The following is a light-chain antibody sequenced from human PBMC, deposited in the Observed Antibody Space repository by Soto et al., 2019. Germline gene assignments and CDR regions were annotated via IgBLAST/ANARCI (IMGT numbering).Light chain of an antibody. J-gene: IGKJ5*01. CDR3: QHFRA. CDR1: RSPSRT. CDR2: DAS. V-gene: IGKV3-20*01. Sequence: EIVLTQSPDTLSVSPGERATPSCRDSRSPSRTLAFYPQTSGRPPRLLTYDASTRATGFPDRFSGSGSGTDFTLTISRLEPEDFVLYYCQHFRAFGQGTRLDIK.